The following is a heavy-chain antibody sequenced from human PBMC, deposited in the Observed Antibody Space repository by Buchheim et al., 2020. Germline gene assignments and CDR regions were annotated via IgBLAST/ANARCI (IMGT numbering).Heavy chain of an antibody. V-gene: IGHV4-39*01. CDR3: ARRAYCYGSGVSHFDY. D-gene: IGHD3-10*01. J-gene: IGHJ4*02. CDR2: IYYSGSP. CDR1: CGSISSSRYY. Sequence: QLQLQESGPGLVKPSETLSLPCTVSCGSISSSRYYWGWIRQPPGKVLVWIGCIYYSGSPYYNPSLPSRVTISVDTSHNLFSLKMSYVTDAETAVDYCARRAYCYGSGVSHFDYWGQGTL.